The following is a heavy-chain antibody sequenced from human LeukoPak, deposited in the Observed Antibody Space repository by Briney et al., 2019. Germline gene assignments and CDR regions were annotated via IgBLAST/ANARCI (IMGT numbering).Heavy chain of an antibody. CDR2: IKLDGSEK. D-gene: IGHD3-22*01. V-gene: IGHV3-7*03. J-gene: IGHJ4*02. CDR3: ARGEYYYDGGY. Sequence: GGSLRLSCAASGFTFSGYWMSWVRQTPEKGLEWVANIKLDGSEKNYVDSVKGRFTISRDNAKNSLYLQMNSLRADDTAVYYCARGEYYYDGGYWGQGTLVTVSS. CDR1: GFTFSGYW.